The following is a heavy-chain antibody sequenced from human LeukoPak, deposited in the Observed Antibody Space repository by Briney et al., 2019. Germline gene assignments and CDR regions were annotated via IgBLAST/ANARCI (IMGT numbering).Heavy chain of an antibody. J-gene: IGHJ4*02. Sequence: GGSLRLSCAASGFTESSNYMSWVRQAPGKGLEWVSVIYSGGSTYYADSVKGRFTISRDNSKNTLYLQMNSLRAEDTAVYYCASPTPTQERATSPRDYWGQGTLVTVSS. D-gene: IGHD5-24*01. CDR1: GFTESSNY. CDR2: IYSGGST. CDR3: ASPTPTQERATSPRDY. V-gene: IGHV3-66*01.